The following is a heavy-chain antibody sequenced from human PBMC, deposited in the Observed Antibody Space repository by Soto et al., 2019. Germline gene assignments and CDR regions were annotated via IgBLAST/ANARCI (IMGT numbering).Heavy chain of an antibody. J-gene: IGHJ4*02. CDR1: GFTFENYA. V-gene: IGHV3-9*01. CDR3: AKDKLYSNFEYYFDY. Sequence: GGSLRLSCTASGFTFENYAMHWVRQAPGKGLEWVSGISWNRGTIGYADSVRGRFTISRDNAENSLYLQMDSLRPEDTALYYCAKDKLYSNFEYYFDYWGQGTLVTVSS. CDR2: ISWNRGTI. D-gene: IGHD4-4*01.